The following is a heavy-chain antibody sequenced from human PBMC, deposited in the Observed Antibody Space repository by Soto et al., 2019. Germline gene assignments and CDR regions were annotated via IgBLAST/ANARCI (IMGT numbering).Heavy chain of an antibody. V-gene: IGHV3-7*01. CDR3: ARDKASDIGYHQYYYYYMDV. CDR1: GFTFSSYW. J-gene: IGHJ6*03. D-gene: IGHD5-12*01. Sequence: EVRLVESGGGLVQPGGSLRLSCAASGFTFSSYWMSWVRQAPGKGLEWVANIKQDGSEKYYVDSVKGRFTISRDNAKNSLYLQMNRLRAEDTAVYYCARDKASDIGYHQYYYYYMDVWGKGTTVPVSS. CDR2: IKQDGSEK.